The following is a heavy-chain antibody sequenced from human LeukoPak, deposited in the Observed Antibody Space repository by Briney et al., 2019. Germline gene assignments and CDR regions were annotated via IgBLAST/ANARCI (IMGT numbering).Heavy chain of an antibody. Sequence: PGGSLRLSCAASGFTFSSYWMSWVRQAPGKGLEWVANIKQDGSEKYYVDSVKGRFTISRDNAKNSLYLQMNSLRAEDTAVYYCARDSVSYDILTGYYKGYGMDVWGQGTTVTVSS. V-gene: IGHV3-7*01. CDR1: GFTFSSYW. J-gene: IGHJ6*02. D-gene: IGHD3-9*01. CDR3: ARDSVSYDILTGYYKGYGMDV. CDR2: IKQDGSEK.